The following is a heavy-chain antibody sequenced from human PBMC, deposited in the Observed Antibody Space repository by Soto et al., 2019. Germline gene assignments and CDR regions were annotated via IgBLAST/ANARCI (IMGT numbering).Heavy chain of an antibody. CDR3: ARLYYFDRNRTFDY. CDR2: IYYSGST. D-gene: IGHD3-22*01. J-gene: IGHJ4*02. V-gene: IGHV4-31*03. CDR1: CGSINSGDYY. Sequence: SETLSLTCTVSCGSINSGDYYWNWIRQHPGKGLEWIGYIYYSGSTSYNPSLKSRVTISLDTSKNQFSLKLSSVTAADTAVYYCARLYYFDRNRTFDYWGQGTLVTVSS.